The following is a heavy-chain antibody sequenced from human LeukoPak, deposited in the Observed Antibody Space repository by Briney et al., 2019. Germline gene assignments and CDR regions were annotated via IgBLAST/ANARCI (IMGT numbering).Heavy chain of an antibody. CDR3: ATHYYDSSGYYPTTDY. V-gene: IGHV1-58*02. CDR2: IVVGSGNT. J-gene: IGHJ4*02. D-gene: IGHD3-22*01. CDR1: GFTFTSSA. Sequence: ASVKVSCKASGFTFTSSAMQWVRQARGQRLEWIGWIVVGSGNTNYAQKFQERVTITRDMSTSTAYMELSSLRSEDTAVYYCATHYYDSSGYYPTTDYWGQGTLVTVSS.